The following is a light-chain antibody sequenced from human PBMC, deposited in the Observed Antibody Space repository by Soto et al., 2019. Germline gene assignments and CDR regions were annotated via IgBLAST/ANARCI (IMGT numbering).Light chain of an antibody. Sequence: QSALTQPASVSGSPGQSITISCTGTSSDVGAYNFVTWYQQHPGKAPKFIIYEVTKRPSGVSNRFSGSKSGNTASLTISGLQAEDEADYYCCSFAGSSTPVVFGGGTQLTVL. CDR1: SSDVGAYNF. V-gene: IGLV2-23*02. CDR3: CSFAGSSTPVV. CDR2: EVT. J-gene: IGLJ2*01.